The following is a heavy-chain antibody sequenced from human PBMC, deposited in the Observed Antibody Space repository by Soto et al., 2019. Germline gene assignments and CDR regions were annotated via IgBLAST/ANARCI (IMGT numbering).Heavy chain of an antibody. CDR2: INTNTGNP. Sequence: ASVKVSCKASGYTFTSYAMNWVRQAPGQGLEWMGWINTNTGNPTYAQGFTGRFVFSLDTSVSTAYLQICSLKAEDTAVYYCAREGSLTYYYYGMDVRGQGTTVTVS. J-gene: IGHJ6*02. V-gene: IGHV7-4-1*01. CDR3: AREGSLTYYYYGMDV. D-gene: IGHD2-15*01. CDR1: GYTFTSYA.